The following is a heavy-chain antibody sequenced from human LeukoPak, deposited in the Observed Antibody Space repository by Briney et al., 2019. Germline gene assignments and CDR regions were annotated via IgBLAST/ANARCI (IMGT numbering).Heavy chain of an antibody. CDR3: AKGAGDTNWFDP. V-gene: IGHV6-1*01. Sequence: SQTLSLTCAISGDSVSSNTAAWHWIRQSPSRGLEWLGRTYYRSKWFNHYALSVKSRIIINPDTSKNQFSLHPNSVTPEDTVVYYCAKGAGDTNWFDPWGQGTLVTVSS. J-gene: IGHJ5*02. CDR1: GDSVSSNTAA. CDR2: TYYRSKWFN. D-gene: IGHD2-21*01.